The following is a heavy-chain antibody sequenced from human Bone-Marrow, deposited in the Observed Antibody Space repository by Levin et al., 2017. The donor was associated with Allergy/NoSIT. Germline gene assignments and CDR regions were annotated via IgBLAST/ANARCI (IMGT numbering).Heavy chain of an antibody. CDR1: GYRFTDYY. Sequence: ASVKVSCKVSGYRFTDYYMHWVRQAPGKGPEWMGLVDPEDRETVYGERFQGRITITADTSTDTAYMELNSLRSEDTAVYYCATLSLLVGATEGMLDNWGQGTLVTVSS. CDR3: ATLSLLVGATEGMLDN. D-gene: IGHD1-26*01. V-gene: IGHV1-69-2*01. J-gene: IGHJ4*02. CDR2: VDPEDRET.